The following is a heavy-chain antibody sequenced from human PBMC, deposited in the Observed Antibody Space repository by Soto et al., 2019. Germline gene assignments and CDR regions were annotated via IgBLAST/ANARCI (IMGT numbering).Heavy chain of an antibody. CDR1: GYTFTNIW. J-gene: IGHJ4*02. CDR2: IYPGDSET. Sequence: GDSLKISCKGSGYTFTNIWIGWVRQKPGKGLEWMGIIYPGDSETRYSPSFQGQVTISADKSINTAYLQWSSLKASDTANYYCARLGDGFNPYYFDSWGQGTLVTVLL. D-gene: IGHD3-3*01. V-gene: IGHV5-51*01. CDR3: ARLGDGFNPYYFDS.